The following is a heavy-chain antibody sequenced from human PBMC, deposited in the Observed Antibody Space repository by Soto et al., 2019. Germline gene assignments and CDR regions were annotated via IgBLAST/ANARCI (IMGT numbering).Heavy chain of an antibody. Sequence: ASVKVSCKASGYTFTSYGISWVRQAPGQGLEWMGWIGAYNGNTNYAQKIQGRVTMTTDTSTSTPYMELGSLRSDDTAVYYCARAGIGCCSSTSCYRARYGMEVWGQGTTVT. CDR3: ARAGIGCCSSTSCYRARYGMEV. V-gene: IGHV1-18*04. J-gene: IGHJ6*01. CDR1: GYTFTSYG. D-gene: IGHD2-2*01. CDR2: IGAYNGNT.